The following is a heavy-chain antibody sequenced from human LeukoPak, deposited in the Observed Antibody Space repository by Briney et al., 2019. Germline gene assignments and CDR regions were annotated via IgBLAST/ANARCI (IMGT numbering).Heavy chain of an antibody. Sequence: PGGSLRLTCAASGFTHSSYWMPWVRQAPGKGLEGVANIKQDGSEKYYVDSVKGRFTVSRDDGKNSLFVEMSSLRAEDTAVYYCARWALEWSFRVPNYYYYMDVWGKGTTVTVSS. CDR2: IKQDGSEK. J-gene: IGHJ6*03. CDR3: ARWALEWSFRVPNYYYYMDV. D-gene: IGHD3-3*01. CDR1: GFTHSSYW. V-gene: IGHV3-7*01.